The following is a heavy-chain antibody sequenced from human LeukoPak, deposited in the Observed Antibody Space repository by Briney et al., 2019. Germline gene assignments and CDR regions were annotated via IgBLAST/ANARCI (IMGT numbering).Heavy chain of an antibody. CDR3: ARRPGLERYYFDY. Sequence: GGSLRLSCAAFGFTFSSYAMSWVHQAPGQGRQWVSTISGSGGSTYYADSVKGRFTISRDNSKNTLYLQMNSLRAEDTAVYFCARRPGLERYYFDYWGQGALVTVSS. CDR2: ISGSGGST. D-gene: IGHD1-1*01. CDR1: GFTFSSYA. J-gene: IGHJ4*02. V-gene: IGHV3-23*01.